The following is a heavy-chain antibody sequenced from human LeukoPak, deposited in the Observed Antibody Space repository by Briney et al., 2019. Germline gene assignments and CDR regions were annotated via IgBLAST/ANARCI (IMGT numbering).Heavy chain of an antibody. CDR3: ARGGGGYSYGYDY. V-gene: IGHV4-59*07. D-gene: IGHD5-18*01. CDR1: GGSISSYY. J-gene: IGHJ4*02. CDR2: IYYSGST. Sequence: SDTLSLTYTVSGGSISSYYWSWIRQPPGKGLEWIGYIYYSGSTNYNPSLKSRVTISVDTSKNQFSLKLSSVTAADTAVYYCARGGGGYSYGYDYWGQGTLVTVSS.